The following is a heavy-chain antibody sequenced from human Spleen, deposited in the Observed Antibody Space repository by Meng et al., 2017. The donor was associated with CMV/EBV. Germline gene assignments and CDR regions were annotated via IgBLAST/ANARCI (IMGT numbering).Heavy chain of an antibody. Sequence: GESLKISCAASGFTFSGYSMNWVRQAPGKGLEWVSYISSSSNTIYYADSVQGRFTISRDNAKNSLYLQMNSLRAEDTAVYYCARGRGYTGVHGMDVWGQGTTVTVSS. CDR2: ISSSSNTI. J-gene: IGHJ6*02. D-gene: IGHD5-18*01. CDR3: ARGRGYTGVHGMDV. V-gene: IGHV3-48*04. CDR1: GFTFSGYS.